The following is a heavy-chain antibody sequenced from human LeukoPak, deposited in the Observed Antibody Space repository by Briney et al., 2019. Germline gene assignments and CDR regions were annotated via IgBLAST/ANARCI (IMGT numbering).Heavy chain of an antibody. D-gene: IGHD6-19*01. J-gene: IGHJ4*02. Sequence: SVKVSCKSSGLTFTSSAVQWVRQARGQRLEWIGWIAVGSGNTNYAQKFQERVTFTRDLSTSTAYMDLSGLRSEDTATYYCAADLIAVAGSWRWGQGSLVIVSS. CDR1: GLTFTSSA. CDR2: IAVGSGNT. V-gene: IGHV1-58*01. CDR3: AADLIAVAGSWR.